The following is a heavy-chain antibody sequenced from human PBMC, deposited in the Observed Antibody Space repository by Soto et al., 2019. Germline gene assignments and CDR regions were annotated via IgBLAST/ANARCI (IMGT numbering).Heavy chain of an antibody. CDR2: LSGSGKTT. V-gene: IGHV3-23*01. CDR3: AKKAVPGSGINYYGRDV. Sequence: AWGSLRLSCSGTGFNFGRYVMNWVRQAPGKGLEWVSGLSGSGKTTYYTDSVTGRFTISRDNSRNILYLQMSSLRADDSAIYYFAKKAVPGSGINYYGRDVWGQGTTVTVSS. D-gene: IGHD3-10*01. J-gene: IGHJ6*02. CDR1: GFNFGRYV.